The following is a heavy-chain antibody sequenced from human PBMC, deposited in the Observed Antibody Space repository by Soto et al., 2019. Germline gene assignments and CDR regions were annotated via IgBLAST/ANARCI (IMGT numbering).Heavy chain of an antibody. D-gene: IGHD6-19*01. CDR3: ARPNSLYTSGFDF. Sequence: GESLKISCKGSGYSFTTSWIGWVRQMPGKGLEWMGIIYPGDSNTRYSPSFQGQVIISADKSISTAYLQWSSLKASDTAMYYCARPNSLYTSGFDFWGQGTLVTVSS. CDR2: IYPGDSNT. CDR1: GYSFTTSW. V-gene: IGHV5-51*01. J-gene: IGHJ4*02.